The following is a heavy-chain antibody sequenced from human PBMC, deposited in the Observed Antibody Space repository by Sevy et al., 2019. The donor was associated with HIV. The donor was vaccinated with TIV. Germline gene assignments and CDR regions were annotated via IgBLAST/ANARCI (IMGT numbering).Heavy chain of an antibody. J-gene: IGHJ3*02. V-gene: IGHV3-23*01. CDR2: IGGSGGST. CDR3: AKYNWNVVKGAFDI. D-gene: IGHD1-20*01. Sequence: GGSLRLSCAASGFTFSSYAMSWVRQAPGKGLEWVSVIGGSGGSTYYADSVKGRFTISRDNSKNTLYLQMNSLRAEDTAVYYCAKYNWNVVKGAFDIWGQGTMVTVSS. CDR1: GFTFSSYA.